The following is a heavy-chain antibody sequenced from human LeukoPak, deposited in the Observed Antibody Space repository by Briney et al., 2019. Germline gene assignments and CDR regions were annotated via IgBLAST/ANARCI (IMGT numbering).Heavy chain of an antibody. J-gene: IGHJ4*02. CDR1: GFTFSSYA. CDR2: ISWNSGSI. V-gene: IGHV3-23*01. Sequence: GGSLRLSCAASGFTFSSYAMHWVGQAPGKGLEWVSGISWNSGSIDYADSVKGRFTISRDNSKNTLYLQMNSLRAEDTAVYYCAKGNPLVDYWGQGTLVTVSS. CDR3: AKGNPLVDY. D-gene: IGHD1-14*01.